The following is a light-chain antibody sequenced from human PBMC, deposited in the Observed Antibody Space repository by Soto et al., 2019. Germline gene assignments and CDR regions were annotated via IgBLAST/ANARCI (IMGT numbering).Light chain of an antibody. CDR1: QKITSNF. J-gene: IGKJ2*01. V-gene: IGKV3-20*01. CDR3: QQYGRSPFT. Sequence: EIVLTQSPVTLSLSPGERATLSCRASQKITSNFLAWFQQKAGLAPRLLIYGASTRASGVPDRFSGGGSGTDFFLTISRLEPEDFAVYYCQQYGRSPFTFGQGTKLQIK. CDR2: GAS.